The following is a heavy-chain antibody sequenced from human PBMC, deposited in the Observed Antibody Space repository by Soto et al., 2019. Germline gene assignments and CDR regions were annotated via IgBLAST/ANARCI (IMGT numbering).Heavy chain of an antibody. V-gene: IGHV1-18*04. CDR1: VYTFTIYG. CDR2: ISAYNGNT. J-gene: IGHJ4*02. D-gene: IGHD3-22*01. Sequence: XSVKSSFKASVYTFTIYGISWVRQAPGQGLEWMGWISAYNGNTNYAQKLQGRVTMTTDTSTSTAYMELRSLRSDDTAVYYCARDLYYYDSSGGDSWGQGPLVTVSS. CDR3: ARDLYYYDSSGGDS.